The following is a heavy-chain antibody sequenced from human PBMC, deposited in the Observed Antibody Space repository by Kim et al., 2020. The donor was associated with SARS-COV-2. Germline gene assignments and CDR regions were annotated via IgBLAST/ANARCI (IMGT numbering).Heavy chain of an antibody. CDR2: IKGSGSGT. CDR1: GFTFGSYG. J-gene: IGHJ6*01. CDR3: AKQIATGTGASYYGVDV. V-gene: IGHV3-23*01. D-gene: IGHD1-1*01. Sequence: GGSLRLSCAASGFTFGSYGMSWVRQAPGKGLEWVATIKGSGSGTYYVDSVKGRFTISRDNAKNTLYLQMNTLTAEDTGVYYCAKQIATGTGASYYGVDV.